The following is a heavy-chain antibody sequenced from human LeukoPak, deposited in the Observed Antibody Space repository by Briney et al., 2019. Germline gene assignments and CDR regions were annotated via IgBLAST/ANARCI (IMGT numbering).Heavy chain of an antibody. Sequence: KPSETLSLTCTVSGRSISSYYWSWIRQPPGKGLEWIGYIYYSGSTNYNPSLKSRVTISVDTSKNQFSLKLRSVTAADTAVYYCARMTNHYYYYMGVWGKGTTVTVSS. J-gene: IGHJ6*03. CDR2: IYYSGST. CDR3: ARMTNHYYYYMGV. CDR1: GRSISSYY. V-gene: IGHV4-59*01.